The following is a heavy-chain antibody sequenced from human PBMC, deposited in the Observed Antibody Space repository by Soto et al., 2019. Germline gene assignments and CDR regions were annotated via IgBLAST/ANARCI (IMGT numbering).Heavy chain of an antibody. CDR2: IKSEGSGT. D-gene: IGHD3-22*01. CDR1: GFTFSSYW. CDR3: ERGDGDRYDGNGYLGRH. J-gene: IGHJ4*02. V-gene: IGHV3-74*01. Sequence: EVQLVESGGGLVQPGESLTLSCAASGFTFSSYWMHWVRQAPGKGLVWVSRIKSEGSGTYYADSVKGRLTSSRDTAKKLLDLQMNSLRVEDTAVYFCERGDGDRYDGNGYLGRHWGQGTLVTVSS.